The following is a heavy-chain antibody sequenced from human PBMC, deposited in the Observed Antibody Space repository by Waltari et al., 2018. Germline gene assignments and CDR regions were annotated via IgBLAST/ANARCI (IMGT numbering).Heavy chain of an antibody. Sequence: QVQLQQWGAGLLKPLETLSLTCAVYGGSFSGYYWSWIRQPPGKGLEWIGEINHSGSTNYNPSLKSRVTISVDTSKNQFSLKLSSVTAADTAVYYCARSSSWASIDYWGQGTLVTVSS. CDR3: ARSSSWASIDY. CDR2: INHSGST. CDR1: GGSFSGYY. D-gene: IGHD6-13*01. J-gene: IGHJ4*02. V-gene: IGHV4-34*01.